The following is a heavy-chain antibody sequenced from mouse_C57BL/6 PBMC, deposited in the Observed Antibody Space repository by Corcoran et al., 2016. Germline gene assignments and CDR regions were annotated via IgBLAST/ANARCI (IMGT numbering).Heavy chain of an antibody. CDR2: INPNNGGT. J-gene: IGHJ2*01. V-gene: IGHV1-18*01. CDR3: ARGTYDYPDYFDY. D-gene: IGHD2-4*01. CDR1: GYTFTDYN. Sequence: EVQLQQSGPELVKPGASVKIPCKASGYTFTDYNMDWVKQSHGKSLEWIGDINPNNGGTIYNQKFKGKATLTVDKSSSTAYMELRSLTSEDTAVYYCARGTYDYPDYFDYWGQGTTLTVSS.